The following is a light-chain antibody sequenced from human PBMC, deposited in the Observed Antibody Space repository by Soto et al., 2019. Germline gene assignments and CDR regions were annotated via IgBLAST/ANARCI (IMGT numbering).Light chain of an antibody. Sequence: DIQMTQSPSSLSASVGDRVTITCRASQSISGCLNWYQQKPGKAPKFLIFAASNLQSDVPSRFSGSGPETEFTLTISSLQLEDFGTYYCQQSYTVPITFGQGTRLEIK. V-gene: IGKV1-39*01. CDR1: QSISGC. CDR2: AAS. CDR3: QQSYTVPIT. J-gene: IGKJ5*01.